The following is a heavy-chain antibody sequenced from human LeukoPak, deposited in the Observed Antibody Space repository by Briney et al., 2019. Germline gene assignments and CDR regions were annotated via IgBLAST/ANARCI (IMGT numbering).Heavy chain of an antibody. CDR2: IYYSGGT. Sequence: SETLSLTCTVSGGSITSYYWSWIRQPPGKGLEWIGYIYYSGGTSYNPSLKSRVTISIDTSKNQFSLKLRSVTATDTALYYCARTPSRDGNNNLIPFDSWGQGTLVTVSS. V-gene: IGHV4-59*08. CDR1: GGSITSYY. D-gene: IGHD5-24*01. CDR3: ARTPSRDGNNNLIPFDS. J-gene: IGHJ4*02.